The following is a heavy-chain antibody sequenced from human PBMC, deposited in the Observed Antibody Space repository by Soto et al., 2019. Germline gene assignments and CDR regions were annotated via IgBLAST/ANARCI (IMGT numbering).Heavy chain of an antibody. CDR1: GGSISSNY. CDR3: ARYRREAVAGYTLEN. D-gene: IGHD6-13*01. J-gene: IGHJ4*02. Sequence: SETLSLTCTVSGGSISSNYWTWIRQPPGKGLEWIGYVYNSGSTNYNPSLKSRVTISEDTSKSQFSLKVNSMTAADTAVYYCARYRREAVAGYTLENWGQGILVTVSS. CDR2: VYNSGST. V-gene: IGHV4-59*01.